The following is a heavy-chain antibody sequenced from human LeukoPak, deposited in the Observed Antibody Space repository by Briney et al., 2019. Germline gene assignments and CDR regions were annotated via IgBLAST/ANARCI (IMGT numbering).Heavy chain of an antibody. Sequence: ASVKVSCKASGYTFTGYYMHWVRQAPGQGLEWMGWINPNSGGTNYAQKFQGRVTMTRDTSISTAYMGLSRLRSDDTAVYYCARGGHYYYDSSGYYYSPADYWGQGTLVTVSS. D-gene: IGHD3-22*01. V-gene: IGHV1-2*02. CDR1: GYTFTGYY. CDR3: ARGGHYYYDSSGYYYSPADY. J-gene: IGHJ4*02. CDR2: INPNSGGT.